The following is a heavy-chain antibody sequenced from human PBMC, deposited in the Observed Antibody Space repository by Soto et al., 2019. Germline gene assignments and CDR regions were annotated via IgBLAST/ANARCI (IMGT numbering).Heavy chain of an antibody. V-gene: IGHV4-31*03. CDR1: GGSIRSGGYY. CDR3: ARDFYPLAYYFDY. CDR2: IYYSGST. Sequence: SETLSLTCTVSGGSIRSGGYYWSWVRQSPRRGLEWIGNIYYSGSTYYNPSLKSRLTLSVDTSKNQFSLNLSSVTAADTAVYYCARDFYPLAYYFDYWGQGTLVTVSS. J-gene: IGHJ4*02.